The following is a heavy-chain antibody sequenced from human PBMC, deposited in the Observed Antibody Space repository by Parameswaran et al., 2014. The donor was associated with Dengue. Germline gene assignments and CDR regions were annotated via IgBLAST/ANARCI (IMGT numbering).Heavy chain of an antibody. CDR3: ATAPVAAVTTGGGYYYYGMDV. Sequence: WVRQAPGQGLEWMGGFDPEDGETIYAQKFQGRVTMTEDTSTDTAYMELSSLRSEDTAVYYCATAPVAAVTTGGGYYYYGMDVWGQGTTVTVSS. D-gene: IGHD4-17*01. J-gene: IGHJ6*02. V-gene: IGHV1-24*01. CDR2: FDPEDGET.